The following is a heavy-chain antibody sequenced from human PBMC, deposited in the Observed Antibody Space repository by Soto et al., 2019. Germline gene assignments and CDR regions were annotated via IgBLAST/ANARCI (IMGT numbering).Heavy chain of an antibody. D-gene: IGHD3-9*01. V-gene: IGHV4-39*01. CDR1: GGSISSISYY. Sequence: AETLSLTCTVSGGSISSISYYWDWIRQPPGKGQECIGSIYYRGSTYYNPSLQSRVTISVDTSKNQFSLNLGSVTAADTAVYYCARRPYYYDSPGPPRWGQGILVTVAS. CDR2: IYYRGST. CDR3: ARRPYYYDSPGPPR. J-gene: IGHJ4*02.